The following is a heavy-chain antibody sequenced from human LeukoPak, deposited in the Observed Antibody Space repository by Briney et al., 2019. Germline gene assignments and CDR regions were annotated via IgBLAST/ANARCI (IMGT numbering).Heavy chain of an antibody. CDR3: ARDTKGPLRLMDQFDY. V-gene: IGHV4-30-4*01. D-gene: IGHD2-8*01. CDR1: GGSISRGDYF. J-gene: IGHJ4*02. CDR2: IYYSGAT. Sequence: SQTLSLTCTVSGGSISRGDYFWSWIRQSPGKGLEWIGYIYYSGATHYNPSLKSRVSISVDTSKNQFALKLNSVTAADTAVYFCARDTKGPLRLMDQFDYWGQGTLVTVSS.